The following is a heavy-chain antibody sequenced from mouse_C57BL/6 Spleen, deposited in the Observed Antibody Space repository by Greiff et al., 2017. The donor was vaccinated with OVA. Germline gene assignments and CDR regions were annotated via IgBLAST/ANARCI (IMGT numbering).Heavy chain of an antibody. CDR3: ARPLITTVVATGAMDY. CDR1: GFTFSDYY. CDR2: ISNGGGST. V-gene: IGHV5-12*01. J-gene: IGHJ4*01. Sequence: EVKLVESGGGLVQPGGSLKLSCAASGFTFSDYYMYWVRQTPEKRLEWVAYISNGGGSTYYPDTVKGRFTISRDNAKNTLYLQMSRLKSEDTAMYYCARPLITTVVATGAMDYWGQGTSVTVSS. D-gene: IGHD1-1*01.